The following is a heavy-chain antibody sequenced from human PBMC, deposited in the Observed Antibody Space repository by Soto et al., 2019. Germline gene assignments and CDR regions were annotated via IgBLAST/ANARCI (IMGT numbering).Heavy chain of an antibody. CDR2: FDPEDGET. D-gene: IGHD6-13*01. V-gene: IGHV1-24*01. J-gene: IGHJ4*02. CDR3: ATVGGYSSSWYHYFDY. CDR1: GYTLTELS. Sequence: QVQLVQSGAEVKKPGASVKVSCKVSGYTLTELSMHWVRQAPGKGLEWMGGFDPEDGETIYAQKFQGRVTMTEDTSTDTAYMELSSLSSEDTAVYYCATVGGYSSSWYHYFDYWGQGTLVTVSS.